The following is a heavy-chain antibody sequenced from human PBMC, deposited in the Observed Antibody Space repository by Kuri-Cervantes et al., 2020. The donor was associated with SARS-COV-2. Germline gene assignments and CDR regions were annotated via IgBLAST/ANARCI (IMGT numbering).Heavy chain of an antibody. CDR1: GGSISSSSYY. CDR3: ARLKRGSNWFDP. CDR2: IYYSGST. D-gene: IGHD2-15*01. Sequence: SETLSLTCTVSGGSISSSSYYWGWIRQPPGKGLEWIGSIYYSGSTYYNPSLKSRVTISVDTSKNQFSLKLSSVTAADTAVYYCARLKRGSNWFDPWGQGTLVTVSS. J-gene: IGHJ5*02. V-gene: IGHV4-39*07.